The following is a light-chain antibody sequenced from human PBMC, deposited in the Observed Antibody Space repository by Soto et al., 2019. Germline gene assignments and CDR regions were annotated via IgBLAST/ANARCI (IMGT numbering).Light chain of an antibody. V-gene: IGKV3-20*01. CDR3: QQYGSSHWT. J-gene: IGKJ1*01. CDR1: QSVSSSR. Sequence: ELVLPQSPGTLSLSPGERATLSCTASQSVSSSRLAWYRQKPGQAPRLLIYGAASRAAGIPDRFSGSGSGTDFTLTISRLQPEDFAVYYCQQYGSSHWTFGQGTKVDI. CDR2: GAA.